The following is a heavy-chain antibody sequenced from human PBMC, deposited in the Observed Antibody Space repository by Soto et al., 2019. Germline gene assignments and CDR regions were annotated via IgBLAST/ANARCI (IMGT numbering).Heavy chain of an antibody. V-gene: IGHV3-66*01. CDR3: ARDGTYNWV. Sequence: ESGGGLVQPGGALRLSCAASGFTVSNNYIRGVRQAPGKGLEWVSLIYSGGATYYADSVKGRFTISRDNSKNTLYLQMNSLRAEDTAVYYCARDGTYNWVGGQGILVTVSS. CDR2: IYSGGAT. CDR1: GFTVSNNY. D-gene: IGHD1-1*01. J-gene: IGHJ4*02.